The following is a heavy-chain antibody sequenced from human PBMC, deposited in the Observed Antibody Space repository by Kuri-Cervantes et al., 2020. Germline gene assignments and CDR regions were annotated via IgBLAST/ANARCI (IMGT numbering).Heavy chain of an antibody. CDR2: ISSNGGST. Sequence: GESLKISCAASGFTSSSYAMHWVRQAPGKGLEYASAISSNGGSTYYADSVKGRFTISRDNSKNTLYLQMNSLKTEDTAVYYCTTDRYDILISEGIDYWGQGTLVTVSS. V-gene: IGHV3-64*02. D-gene: IGHD3-9*01. J-gene: IGHJ4*02. CDR3: TTDRYDILISEGIDY. CDR1: GFTSSSYA.